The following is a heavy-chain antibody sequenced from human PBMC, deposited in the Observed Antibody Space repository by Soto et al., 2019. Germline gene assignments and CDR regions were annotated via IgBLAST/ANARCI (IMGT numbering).Heavy chain of an antibody. V-gene: IGHV4-34*01. Sequence: SETLSLTCAVYGGSFSGYYWSWIRQPPGKGLEWIGEINHSGITNYNPSLKSRVTISVDTSKNQFSLKLSSVTAADTAVYYCARGVTYDDFWSGYRSNWLDLWGQGNLVTVSS. CDR3: ARGVTYDDFWSGYRSNWLDL. CDR2: INHSGIT. D-gene: IGHD3-3*01. J-gene: IGHJ5*02. CDR1: GGSFSGYY.